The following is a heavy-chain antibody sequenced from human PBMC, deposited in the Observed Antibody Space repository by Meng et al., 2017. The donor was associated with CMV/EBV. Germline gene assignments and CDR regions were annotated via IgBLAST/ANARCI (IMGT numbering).Heavy chain of an antibody. V-gene: IGHV3-21*01. CDR3: ARESTIFGVVIPNYYYCGMDV. J-gene: IGHJ6*02. D-gene: IGHD3-3*01. Sequence: GESLKISCAASGFTFSSYSMNWVRQAPGKGLEWVSSISSSSSYIYYADSVKGRFTISRDNAKNSLYLQMNSLRAEDTAVYYCARESTIFGVVIPNYYYCGMDVWGQGTTVTVSS. CDR2: ISSSSSYI. CDR1: GFTFSSYS.